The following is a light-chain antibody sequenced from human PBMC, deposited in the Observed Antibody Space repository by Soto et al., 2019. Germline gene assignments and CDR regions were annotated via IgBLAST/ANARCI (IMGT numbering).Light chain of an antibody. J-gene: IGKJ1*01. CDR3: QQRSNWPWS. CDR2: EES. V-gene: IGKV1-9*01. Sequence: DIHLTQSPSFLSASVGDRVTITCRPSQAVPNNMAWYQQKPGKPPKLLIYEESTLHSGVPSRFSGRKSGTQFTLTIDSLQPEDFAVYYCQQRSNWPWSFGQGTKVEIK. CDR1: QAVPNN.